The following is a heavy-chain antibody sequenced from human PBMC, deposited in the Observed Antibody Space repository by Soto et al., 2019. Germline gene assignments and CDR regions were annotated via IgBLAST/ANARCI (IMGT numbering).Heavy chain of an antibody. Sequence: QVQLVQSGAEVKKPGSSVKVSCKASGGTFSSYAISWVRQAPGQGLEWMGGIIPNFGTANSAQKFQGRVTITADESTSTACTELSSLRSEDTAGYYCARGRDCSSTSCDPPVPPYCAYGMDVWGQGTTVTVSS. V-gene: IGHV1-69*01. CDR2: IIPNFGTA. CDR1: GGTFSSYA. D-gene: IGHD2-2*01. CDR3: ARGRDCSSTSCDPPVPPYCAYGMDV. J-gene: IGHJ6*02.